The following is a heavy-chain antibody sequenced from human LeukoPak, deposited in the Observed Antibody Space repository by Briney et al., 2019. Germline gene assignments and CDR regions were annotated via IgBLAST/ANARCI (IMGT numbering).Heavy chain of an antibody. CDR1: GFSLSTSGVG. V-gene: IGHV2-5*01. Sequence: SGPTLLKPTQTLTLTCTFSGFSLSTSGVGVGWIRQPPGKALEWLALIYWNDDKRYSPSLKSRLTITKDTSKNQVVLTMTNMDPVDTATYYCAHAIPDIVVVPAAYYFDYWGQGTLVTVSS. D-gene: IGHD2-2*01. J-gene: IGHJ4*02. CDR3: AHAIPDIVVVPAAYYFDY. CDR2: IYWNDDK.